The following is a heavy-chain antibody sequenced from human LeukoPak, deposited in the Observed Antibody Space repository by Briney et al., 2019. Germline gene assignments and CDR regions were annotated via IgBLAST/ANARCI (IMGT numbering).Heavy chain of an antibody. CDR3: AKHINVKAVADFQH. D-gene: IGHD6-19*01. V-gene: IGHV3-23*01. Sequence: GASLRLSCAASGFTLSSYAMSWVCQAPGKGLEWVSAISGSGGSTYYADSVKGRFTISRDNSKNTLYLQMNSLRAEDTAVYYCAKHINVKAVADFQHWGQGTLVTVSS. CDR1: GFTLSSYA. J-gene: IGHJ1*01. CDR2: ISGSGGST.